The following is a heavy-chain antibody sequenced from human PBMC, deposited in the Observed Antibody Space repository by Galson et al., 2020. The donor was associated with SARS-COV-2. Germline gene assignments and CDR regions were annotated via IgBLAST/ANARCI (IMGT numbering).Heavy chain of an antibody. CDR3: ARDGQTSSGWAFDY. CDR1: GFTFSSHA. D-gene: IGHD6-19*01. J-gene: IGHJ4*02. CDR2: IFFDGSDK. V-gene: IGHV3-33*01. Sequence: GFTFSSHAMHWVRQAPGKGLEWVAQIFFDGSDKYYGDSVKGRFTISRDSSKNTVYLQMNNLRADDTAVYYCARDGQTSSGWAFDYWGQGTLLTVSS.